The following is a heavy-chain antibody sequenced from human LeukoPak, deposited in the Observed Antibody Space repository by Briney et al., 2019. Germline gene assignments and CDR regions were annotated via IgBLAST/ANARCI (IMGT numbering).Heavy chain of an antibody. CDR3: ARETTVTTRYYYYGMDV. V-gene: IGHV3-11*06. CDR2: ISSSSYT. CDR1: GFTFSDYY. D-gene: IGHD4-11*01. Sequence: GGSLRLSCAASGFTFSDYYMSWIRQAPGKGLEWVSYISSSSYTNYADSVKGRFTISRDNAKDSLYLQMNSLRAEDTAVYYCARETTVTTRYYYYGMDVWGQGTTVTVSS. J-gene: IGHJ6*02.